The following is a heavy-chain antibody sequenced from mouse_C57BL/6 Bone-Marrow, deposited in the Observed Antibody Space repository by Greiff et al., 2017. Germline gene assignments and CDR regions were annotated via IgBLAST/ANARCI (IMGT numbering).Heavy chain of an antibody. CDR1: GYTFTSYG. Sequence: QVHVKQSGAELARPGASVKLSCKASGYTFTSYGISWVKQRTGQGLEWIGEIYPRSGNTYYNEKFKGKATLTADKSSSTAYMELRSLTSEDSAVYFCARNVYHWYFDVWGTGTTVTVSS. CDR2: IYPRSGNT. J-gene: IGHJ1*03. CDR3: ARNVYHWYFDV. V-gene: IGHV1-81*01.